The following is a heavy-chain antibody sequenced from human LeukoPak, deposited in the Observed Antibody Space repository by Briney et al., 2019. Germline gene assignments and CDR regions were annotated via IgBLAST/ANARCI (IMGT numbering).Heavy chain of an antibody. CDR2: LS. D-gene: IGHD3-9*01. CDR1: GYTFTSYV. J-gene: IGHJ4*02. V-gene: IGHV1-18*01. CDR3: AREFRYFDWLYYDY. Sequence: VKFSCKASGYTFTSYVISWVRQAPGQGLEWMGWLSQDRVTMTTDTSTSTAYMELRSLRSDDTAVYYCAREFRYFDWLYYDYWGQGTLVTVSS.